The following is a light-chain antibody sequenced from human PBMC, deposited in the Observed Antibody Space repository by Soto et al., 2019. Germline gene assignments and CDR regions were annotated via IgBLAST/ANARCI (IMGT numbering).Light chain of an antibody. V-gene: IGLV2-8*01. J-gene: IGLJ2*01. CDR1: SSDVGSYRF. CDR3: SSYAGNNNVI. Sequence: QSALTQPPSASGSPGQSVPISCTGTSSDVGSYRFVSWYQQHPGKAPKLLIYEVSKRPSGVPDRFSASTSGNTASLTVSGLQADDEADYYCSSYAGNNNVIFGGGTKLTVL. CDR2: EVS.